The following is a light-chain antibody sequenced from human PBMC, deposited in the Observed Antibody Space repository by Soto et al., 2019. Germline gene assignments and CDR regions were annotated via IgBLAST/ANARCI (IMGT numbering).Light chain of an antibody. V-gene: IGLV2-14*01. J-gene: IGLJ3*02. Sequence: QSALTQPASVSGSPGQSITISCTGSSSDVGAYTSVSWYQQHPGKAPKLMIYEVSNRPSGVSRRFSGSKSGNTASLTISGLQAEDEAHYYCAAWDDSLNGWVFGGGIKLTVL. CDR1: SSDVGAYTS. CDR2: EVS. CDR3: AAWDDSLNGWV.